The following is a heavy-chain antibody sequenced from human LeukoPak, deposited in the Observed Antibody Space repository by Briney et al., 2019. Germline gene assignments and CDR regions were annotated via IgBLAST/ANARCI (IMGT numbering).Heavy chain of an antibody. D-gene: IGHD2-8*01. V-gene: IGHV4-30-2*01. J-gene: IGHJ3*02. CDR3: ARGAYGDAFDI. Sequence: SQTLSLTCAVSGGSISSGGYSWSWIRQPPGKGLEWIGYIYHSGSTYYNPSLKSRVTISVNRSKNQFSLKLSSVTAADTAVYYCARGAYGDAFDIWGQGTMVTVSS. CDR2: IYHSGST. CDR1: GGSISSGGYS.